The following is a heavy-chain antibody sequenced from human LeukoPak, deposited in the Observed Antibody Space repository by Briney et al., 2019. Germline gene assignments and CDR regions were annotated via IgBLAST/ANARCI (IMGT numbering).Heavy chain of an antibody. V-gene: IGHV4-4*07. CDR2: IYASGST. CDR1: GGSISSYY. J-gene: IGHJ4*02. D-gene: IGHD6-6*01. Sequence: SETLSLTCTVSGGSISSYYWSWIRQPAGKGLEWIGRIYASGSTNYNPSLKSRVTMSVDTSKNQFSLKLNSVTAADTAVFYCASRKFDSSSFLDYWGQGTLVTVSS. CDR3: ASRKFDSSSFLDY.